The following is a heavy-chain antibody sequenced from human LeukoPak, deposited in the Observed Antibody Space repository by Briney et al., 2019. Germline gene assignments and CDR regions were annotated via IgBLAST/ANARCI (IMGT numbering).Heavy chain of an antibody. CDR3: ARVRDGYNDAYDI. Sequence: ASVKVSCKVSGYTLTELSMHWVRQARGKGLEWMGGFDPEDGETIYAQKFQGRVTMTEDTSTSTVYMELSSLKSEDTAVYYCARVRDGYNDAYDIWGQGTMVIVSS. V-gene: IGHV1-24*01. D-gene: IGHD5-24*01. CDR2: FDPEDGET. J-gene: IGHJ3*02. CDR1: GYTLTELS.